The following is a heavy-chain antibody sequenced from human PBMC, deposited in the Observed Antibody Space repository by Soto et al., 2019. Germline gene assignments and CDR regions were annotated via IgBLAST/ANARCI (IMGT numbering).Heavy chain of an antibody. D-gene: IGHD3-22*01. V-gene: IGHV4-31*03. J-gene: IGHJ4*02. CDR1: GGSISSGGYY. CDR3: ARWNDSSGYYYW. CDR2: IYYSGST. Sequence: SETLSLTCTVSGGSISSGGYYWSWIRQHPGKGLEWIGYIYYSGSTYYNPSLKSRATISVDTSKNQFSLKLSSVTAADTAVYYCARWNDSSGYYYWWGKGTLVTVSS.